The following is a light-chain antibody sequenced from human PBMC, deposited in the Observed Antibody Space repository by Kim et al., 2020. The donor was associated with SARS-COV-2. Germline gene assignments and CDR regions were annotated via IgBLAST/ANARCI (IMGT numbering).Light chain of an antibody. CDR3: QQYSSAPQT. V-gene: IGKV3-20*01. J-gene: IGKJ1*01. CDR2: GAS. CDR1: QSVRSNY. Sequence: EIVLTQSPGTLSMSPGERVTVSCRASQSVRSNYLAWYQQKPGQAPRLLIYGASSRATGIPDRFSGSGSGTDFTLTISSLEPEDFAVYYCQQYSSAPQTFGQGTKVDI.